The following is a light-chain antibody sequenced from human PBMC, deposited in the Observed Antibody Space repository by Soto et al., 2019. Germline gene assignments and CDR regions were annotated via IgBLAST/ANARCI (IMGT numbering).Light chain of an antibody. Sequence: ETVLTQSPGTLSLSPGEGATLSCGASQSVSSSYLAWSQKKPGQAPRLLSYGASSRATGIPDRFSGSGSGTDFTLTISRLEPEDFAVYYCQQYGSSPLTFGGGTKVDI. CDR2: GAS. CDR3: QQYGSSPLT. J-gene: IGKJ4*01. V-gene: IGKV3-20*01. CDR1: QSVSSSY.